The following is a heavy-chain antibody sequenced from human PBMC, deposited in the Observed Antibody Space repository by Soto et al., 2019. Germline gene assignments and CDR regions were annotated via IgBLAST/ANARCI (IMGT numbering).Heavy chain of an antibody. D-gene: IGHD5-18*01. Sequence: PGGALRRSSAASGFTFSSYGMVWVRQAPGKGLEWVAVIWYDGSNKYYADSVKGRFTISRDNSKNTLYLQMNSLRAEDTAVYYCARSSGYRYGYVSNYYYFYGMDVWGQGTTVPVSS. CDR3: ARSSGYRYGYVSNYYYFYGMDV. CDR1: GFTFSSYG. J-gene: IGHJ6*02. CDR2: IWYDGSNK. V-gene: IGHV3-33*01.